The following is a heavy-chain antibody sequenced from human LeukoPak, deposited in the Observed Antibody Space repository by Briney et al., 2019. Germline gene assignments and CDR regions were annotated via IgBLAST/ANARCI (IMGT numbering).Heavy chain of an antibody. J-gene: IGHJ4*02. CDR3: AKDPSYNWNPMYYFDY. D-gene: IGHD1-20*01. V-gene: IGHV3-30*18. CDR2: ISYDGSNK. CDR1: GFTFSSYG. Sequence: GGSLRLSCAASGFTFSSYGMHWVRQAPGKGLEWVAVISYDGSNKYYADSVKGRSTISRDNSKNTLYLQMNSLRAEDTAVYYCAKDPSYNWNPMYYFDYWGQGTLVTVSS.